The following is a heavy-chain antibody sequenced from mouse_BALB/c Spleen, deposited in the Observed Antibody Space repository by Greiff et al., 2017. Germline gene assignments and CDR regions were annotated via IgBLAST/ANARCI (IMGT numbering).Heavy chain of an antibody. CDR3: TSDGGYPAWFAY. CDR1: GFTFSNYW. V-gene: IGHV6-6*02. D-gene: IGHD2-2*01. CDR2: IRLKSNNYAT. J-gene: IGHJ3*01. Sequence: EVMLVESGGGLVQPGGSMKLSCVASGFTFSNYWMNWVRQSPEKGLEWVAEIRLKSNNYATHYAESVKGRFTISRDDSKSSVYLQMNNLRAEDTGIYYCTSDGGYPAWFAYWGQGTLVTVSA.